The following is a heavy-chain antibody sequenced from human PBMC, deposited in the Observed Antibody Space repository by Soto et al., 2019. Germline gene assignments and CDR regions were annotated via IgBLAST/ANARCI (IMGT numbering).Heavy chain of an antibody. CDR3: AKILAARLDSYYYGMDV. J-gene: IGHJ6*02. D-gene: IGHD6-6*01. V-gene: IGHV3-23*01. CDR1: GFPFSNYV. Sequence: SLRLSCAASGFPFSNYVMIWVRRAPGKRLEGVSSISYSGDRTYYADSVKGRFTISRDNSKNTLYLQMHSLRAEDTAVYYCAKILAARLDSYYYGMDVWGQGTTVTVSS. CDR2: ISYSGDRT.